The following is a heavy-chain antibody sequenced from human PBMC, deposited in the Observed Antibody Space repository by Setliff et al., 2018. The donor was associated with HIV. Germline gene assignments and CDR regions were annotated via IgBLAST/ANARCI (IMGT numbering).Heavy chain of an antibody. CDR1: GGSISSGSYY. Sequence: SETLSLTCTVSGGSISSGSYYWSWIRQPAGKGLEWIGRIYTSGSTKYNPSLKSRVTISVDTSKNQFSLKVSSVTAADTAVYYCARAARGGHSSRWYYFDYWGQGTLVTAPQ. J-gene: IGHJ4*02. CDR2: IYTSGST. V-gene: IGHV4-61*02. D-gene: IGHD6-13*01. CDR3: ARAARGGHSSRWYYFDY.